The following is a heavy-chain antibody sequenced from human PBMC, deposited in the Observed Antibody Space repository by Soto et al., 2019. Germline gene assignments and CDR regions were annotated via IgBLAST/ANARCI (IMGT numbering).Heavy chain of an antibody. J-gene: IGHJ6*02. CDR1: GGSFSGYY. V-gene: IGHV4-34*01. CDR2: INHSGST. Sequence: SETLSLTCAVYGGSFSGYYWSWIRQPPGKGLEWIGEINHSGSTNYNPSLKSRVTISVDTSKNQFSLKLSSVTAAATAVYYCSRGPYYDFWSGYQTGRYYYYGMDVWGQGTTVTVSS. D-gene: IGHD3-3*01. CDR3: SRGPYYDFWSGYQTGRYYYYGMDV.